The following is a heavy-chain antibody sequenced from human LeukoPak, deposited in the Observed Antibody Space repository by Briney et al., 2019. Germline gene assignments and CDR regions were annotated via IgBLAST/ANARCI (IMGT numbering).Heavy chain of an antibody. CDR1: GFTFSSYS. V-gene: IGHV3-21*01. CDR2: ISSSSSYI. Sequence: GGSLRLSCAASGFTFSSYSMNWVRQAPGKGLEWVSSISSSSSYIYYADSVKGRFTISRDNAKNSLYLQMNSLRAEDTAVYYCAREDTAMVTADDAFDIWGQGTMVTVSS. D-gene: IGHD5-18*01. J-gene: IGHJ3*02. CDR3: AREDTAMVTADDAFDI.